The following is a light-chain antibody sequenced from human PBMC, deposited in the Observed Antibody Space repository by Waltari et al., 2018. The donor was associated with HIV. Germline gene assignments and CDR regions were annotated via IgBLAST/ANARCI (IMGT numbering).Light chain of an antibody. CDR1: QSVSSY. CDR2: DAS. J-gene: IGKJ4*01. CDR3: QQRSNWPLT. V-gene: IGKV3-11*01. Sequence: EIVLPQSPATLSWSPGERATLSCRASQSVSSYLAWYQHKPGQAPRLPIYDASNRATGIPARFSGSGSGTDFTLTISSLEPEDFAVYYCQQRSNWPLTFGGGTKVEIK.